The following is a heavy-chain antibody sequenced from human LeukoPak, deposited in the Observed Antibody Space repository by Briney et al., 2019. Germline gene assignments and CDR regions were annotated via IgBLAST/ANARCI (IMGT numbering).Heavy chain of an antibody. J-gene: IGHJ5*02. V-gene: IGHV4-39*07. D-gene: IGHD6-13*01. CDR3: ASSPPSSWYRGWFDP. CDR2: IFYSGGT. Sequence: SETLSLTCTVSGGSISSSSYYWGWIRQPPGKGLEWIGSIFYSGGTYYNPSLKSRVTISVDTSKNQFSLKLSYVTAADTAVYYCASSPPSSWYRGWFDPWGQGTLVTVSS. CDR1: GGSISSSSYY.